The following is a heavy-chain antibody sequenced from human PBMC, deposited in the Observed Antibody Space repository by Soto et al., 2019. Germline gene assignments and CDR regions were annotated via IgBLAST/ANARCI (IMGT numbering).Heavy chain of an antibody. J-gene: IGHJ4*02. CDR1: GFTFSSYA. Sequence: GGSLRLSCAASGFTFSSYAMSWVRQAPGKGLEWVSAISGSGGSTYYADSVKGRFTISRDNSKNTLYLQMNSLRAEDTAVYYCAKGAGRELSGSYYFDYWGQGTLVTVSS. CDR3: AKGAGRELSGSYYFDY. D-gene: IGHD1-26*01. V-gene: IGHV3-23*01. CDR2: ISGSGGST.